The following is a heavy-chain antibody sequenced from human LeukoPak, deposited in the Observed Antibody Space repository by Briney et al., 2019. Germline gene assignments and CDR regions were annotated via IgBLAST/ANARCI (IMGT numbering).Heavy chain of an antibody. J-gene: IGHJ3*02. Sequence: SETLSLTCTVSGGSISSSSYYWGWIRQPPGKGLEWIGSIYYSGSTYYNPSLKSRVTISVDTSKNQFSLKLSSVTAADTAVYYCARDPEQYYYDSSVGAFDIWGQGTMVTVSS. CDR3: ARDPEQYYYDSSVGAFDI. V-gene: IGHV4-39*07. CDR2: IYYSGST. CDR1: GGSISSSSYY. D-gene: IGHD3-22*01.